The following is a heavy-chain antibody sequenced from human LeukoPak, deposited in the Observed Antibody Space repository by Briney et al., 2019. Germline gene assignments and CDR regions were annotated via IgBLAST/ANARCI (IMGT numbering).Heavy chain of an antibody. CDR1: AFTFNTYS. V-gene: IGHV3-23*01. CDR2: ISGSGGST. D-gene: IGHD4-17*01. CDR3: AKGGRLRPNPFDC. Sequence: GGSLRLACAAAAFTFNTYSMSCVSQAPGKWSGWVSSISGSGGSTYYADSVKGRFTISRDNSKNTPYLQMNSLRAGDTAIYYCAKGGRLRPNPFDCWGQGTLVTVSS. J-gene: IGHJ4*02.